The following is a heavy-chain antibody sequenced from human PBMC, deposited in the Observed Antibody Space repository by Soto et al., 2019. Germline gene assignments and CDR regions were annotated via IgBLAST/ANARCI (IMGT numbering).Heavy chain of an antibody. CDR1: GFTFSSYA. CDR3: AKDLNEGSGGSDY. Sequence: EVQLLESGGGLVQPGGSLRLSCAASGFTFSSYAMSWVRQAPGKGLEWVSAISGSGGSTYYADSVKGRFTISRDNSKNTLYMQMNRVRAVDTAVYYCAKDLNEGSGGSDYWGQGTLVTVSS. J-gene: IGHJ4*02. D-gene: IGHD6-19*01. V-gene: IGHV3-23*01. CDR2: ISGSGGST.